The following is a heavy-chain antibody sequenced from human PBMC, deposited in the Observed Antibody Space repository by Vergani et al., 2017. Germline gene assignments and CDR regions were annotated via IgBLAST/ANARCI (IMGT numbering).Heavy chain of an antibody. CDR3: ARVLXAVYAIWGSNVKGYMDV. Sequence: QVQLQQWGAGLLKPSETLSLTCAVYGGSFSGYYWSWIRQPPGKGLEWIGEINHSGSTNYNPSLKSRVTISVDTSKNQFSLKLSSVTAADTAVYYCARVLXAVYAIWGSNVKGYMDVWGKGTTVTVSS. D-gene: IGHD2-8*01. CDR2: INHSGST. CDR1: GGSFSGYY. J-gene: IGHJ6*03. V-gene: IGHV4-34*01.